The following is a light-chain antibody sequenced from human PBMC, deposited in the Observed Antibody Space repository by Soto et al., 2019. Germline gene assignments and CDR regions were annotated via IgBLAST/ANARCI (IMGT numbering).Light chain of an antibody. V-gene: IGLV2-18*02. Sequence: QSALTQPPSVSGSPGQSVTISCTGTSSDVGNYNRVSWYQQPPGTAPKVIIYEVSNRPSGVPDRFSGSKSGNTASLTISGLRAEGEADCYCSSYTSSSTDVFGTGTKLTVL. CDR3: SSYTSSSTDV. J-gene: IGLJ1*01. CDR1: SSDVGNYNR. CDR2: EVS.